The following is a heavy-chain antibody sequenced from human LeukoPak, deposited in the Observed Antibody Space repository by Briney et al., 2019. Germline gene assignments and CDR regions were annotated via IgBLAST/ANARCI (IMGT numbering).Heavy chain of an antibody. J-gene: IGHJ4*02. Sequence: GESLKISCKGSVYSLTSYWIGWVRQMPGEGLEWMGIIYPGDSDTRYSPSFQGQVTISPDKSISTAYLQWSSLKASDTAMYYCARGGLSTAVTPDYWGQGTLVTDSS. CDR3: ARGGLSTAVTPDY. V-gene: IGHV5-51*01. D-gene: IGHD4-23*01. CDR1: VYSLTSYW. CDR2: IYPGDSDT.